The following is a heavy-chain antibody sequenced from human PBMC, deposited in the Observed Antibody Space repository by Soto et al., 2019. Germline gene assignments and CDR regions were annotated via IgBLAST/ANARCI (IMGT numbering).Heavy chain of an antibody. J-gene: IGHJ6*02. V-gene: IGHV1-69*12. D-gene: IGHD6-13*01. CDR3: ASLIAAAGPPHSPRYYYGMDV. CDR2: IIPIFGTA. CDR1: GGTFSSYA. Sequence: QVQLVQSGADVKKPGSSVKVSCKASGGTFSSYAISWVRQAPGQGLEWMGGIIPIFGTADYAQKFQGRVTITADESTSTAYMELSSLRSEDTAVYYCASLIAAAGPPHSPRYYYGMDVWGQGTTVTVSS.